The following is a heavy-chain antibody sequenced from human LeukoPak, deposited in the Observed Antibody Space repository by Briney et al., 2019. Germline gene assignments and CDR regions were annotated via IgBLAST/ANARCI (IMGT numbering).Heavy chain of an antibody. CDR2: LYTDGTT. J-gene: IGHJ5*02. CDR1: GFTVSINY. V-gene: IGHV3-53*04. D-gene: IGHD3-22*01. CDR3: ASSYYYDGSGYHRPPGS. Sequence: GGSLRLSCAASGFTVSINYMSWVRQAPGKGLEWVAVLYTDGTTYYAESVQGRFTTSRHNAENTMSLQMNSLRPEDTAVYYWASSYYYDGSGYHRPPGSWGQGTLVTVSP.